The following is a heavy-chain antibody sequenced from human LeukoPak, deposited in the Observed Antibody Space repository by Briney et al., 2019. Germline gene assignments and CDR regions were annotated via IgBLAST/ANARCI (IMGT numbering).Heavy chain of an antibody. CDR2: IIPLLNIP. Sequence: GASVKVSCKASGGTFSSHAFSWVRQAPGQGLEWMGRIIPLLNIPNNAQKFQGRVTFSADKSTNTAYMELSSLRSEDTAVYYCATQVLRPDAFDIWGQGTMVTVSS. CDR3: ATQVLRPDAFDI. V-gene: IGHV1-69*04. J-gene: IGHJ3*02. D-gene: IGHD3-3*01. CDR1: GGTFSSHA.